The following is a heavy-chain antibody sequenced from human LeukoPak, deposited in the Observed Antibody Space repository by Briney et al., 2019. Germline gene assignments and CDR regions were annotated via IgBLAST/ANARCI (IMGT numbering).Heavy chain of an antibody. J-gene: IGHJ4*02. D-gene: IGHD1-26*01. CDR2: IYYSGST. CDR1: GGSIRSYY. CDR3: ARLEWELNFDY. Sequence: PSETLSLTCTVSGGSIRSYYWNWIRQPPGKGLEWIGNIYYSGSTNYNPSLKSRVTISVDTSKNQFSLKLSSVTAADTAVYYCARLEWELNFDYWGQGTLVTVSS. V-gene: IGHV4-59*08.